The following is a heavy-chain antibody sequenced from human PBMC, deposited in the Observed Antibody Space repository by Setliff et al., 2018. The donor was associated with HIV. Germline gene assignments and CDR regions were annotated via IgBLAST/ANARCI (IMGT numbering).Heavy chain of an antibody. CDR1: GGTFSKDA. J-gene: IGHJ5*02. CDR3: ARDEGMTTRRGRFDP. CDR2: IIPIFSTT. D-gene: IGHD4-4*01. V-gene: IGHV1-69*13. Sequence: SVKVSCKASGGTFSKDAINWVREAPGQGLEWMGGIIPIFSTTTYAQKFQGRVTITADDSTSTVYMELSSLKSEDTAMYYCARDEGMTTRRGRFDPWGQGTLVTVS.